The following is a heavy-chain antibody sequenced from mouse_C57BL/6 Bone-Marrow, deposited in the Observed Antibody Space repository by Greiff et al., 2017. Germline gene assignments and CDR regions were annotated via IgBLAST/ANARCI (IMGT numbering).Heavy chain of an antibody. CDR2: INPGSGGT. Sequence: VQLQQSGAELVRPGTSVKVSCKASGYAFTNYLLEWVQQRPGQGLEWIGVINPGSGGTNYNEKFKGKATLTADNSSSTAYMQLSSLPSEVSAVYCCASLQDDGYYFDYWGQGTTLTVSS. V-gene: IGHV1-54*01. CDR1: GYAFTNYL. D-gene: IGHD2-12*01. J-gene: IGHJ2*01. CDR3: ASLQDDGYYFDY.